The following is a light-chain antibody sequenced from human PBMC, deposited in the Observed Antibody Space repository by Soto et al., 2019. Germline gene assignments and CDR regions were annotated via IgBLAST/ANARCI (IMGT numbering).Light chain of an antibody. J-gene: IGLJ2*01. V-gene: IGLV2-23*01. CDR1: SSDVGSYNL. CDR2: EGS. CDR3: CSYAGSSTVV. Sequence: QSALTQPASVSGSPGQSITISCTGTSSDVGSYNLVSWYQQHPGKDPKLMIYEGSKRPSGVSKRFSGSKSGNTASLTISVHQADDEAYYYCCSYAGSSTVVFGGGTKLTVL.